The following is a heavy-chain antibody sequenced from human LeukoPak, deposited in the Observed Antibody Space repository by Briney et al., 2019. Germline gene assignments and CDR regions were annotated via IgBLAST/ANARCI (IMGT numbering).Heavy chain of an antibody. V-gene: IGHV5-51*01. CDR2: IHPGNSET. Sequence: GESLKISCKGSGYSFSSYWIAWVRQMPGKGLEWMGIIHPGNSETTYNPSFRGQVTMSADKSISTAYLQWSSLEASDTAMYYCARRLSSIAASAASDYWGQGTLVTVSS. D-gene: IGHD6-6*01. CDR3: ARRLSSIAASAASDY. CDR1: GYSFSSYW. J-gene: IGHJ4*02.